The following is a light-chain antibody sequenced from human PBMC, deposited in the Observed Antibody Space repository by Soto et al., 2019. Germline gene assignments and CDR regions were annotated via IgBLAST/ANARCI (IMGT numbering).Light chain of an antibody. V-gene: IGKV1-5*01. CDR3: QHYNRYSGT. CDR1: QSIGNS. J-gene: IGKJ1*01. CDR2: AGS. Sequence: DIQLTQSPFILSASVGDSITISCRASQSIGNSLAWYQQKPGKAPKVLIYAGSSLDSGVPSRFSASGFGTDFTLRVNSLQPDDFVTYYCQHYNRYSGTFGQGTKVEV.